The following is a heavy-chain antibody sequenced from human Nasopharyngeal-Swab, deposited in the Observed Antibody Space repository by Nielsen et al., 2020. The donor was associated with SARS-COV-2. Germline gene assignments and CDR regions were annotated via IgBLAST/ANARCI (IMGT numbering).Heavy chain of an antibody. CDR2: ISSSSGSI. V-gene: IGHV3-21*01. CDR1: GFTFSSYS. Sequence: GGSLRLSCAASGFTFSSYSMNWVRQAPGKGLEWVSSISSSSGSIYYADPVKGRFTVSRDNAKNSLYLQMNSLRAEDTGVYYCARVNSYGDYGGDDCWGQGTLVTVSS. D-gene: IGHD4-17*01. J-gene: IGHJ4*02. CDR3: ARVNSYGDYGGDDC.